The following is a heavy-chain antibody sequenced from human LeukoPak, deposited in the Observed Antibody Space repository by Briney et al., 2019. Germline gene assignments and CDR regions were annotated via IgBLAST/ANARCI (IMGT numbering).Heavy chain of an antibody. D-gene: IGHD3-10*01. Sequence: PSETLSLTCAVYGGSFSGYYWSWIRQPPGKGLEWIGEINHSGSTNYNPSLKSRVTISVDTSKNQFSLKLSSVTAADTAVYYCARHSVWLGGFSNWFDPWGQGTLVTVSS. J-gene: IGHJ5*02. CDR3: ARHSVWLGGFSNWFDP. CDR2: INHSGST. CDR1: GGSFSGYY. V-gene: IGHV4-34*01.